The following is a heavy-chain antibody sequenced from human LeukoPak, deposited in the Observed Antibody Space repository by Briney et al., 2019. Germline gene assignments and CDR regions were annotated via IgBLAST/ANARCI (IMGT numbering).Heavy chain of an antibody. J-gene: IGHJ4*02. Sequence: GESLKISCKGSGYSFTSYWIGWVRQMPGKGLEWMGIIYPGDSDTRYSPSFQGQVTISADKSISTAYLQWSSLKASDTAMYYCARSGYCSGGSCYVPHIFDYWGQGTPVTVSS. V-gene: IGHV5-51*01. CDR2: IYPGDSDT. CDR3: ARSGYCSGGSCYVPHIFDY. CDR1: GYSFTSYW. D-gene: IGHD2-15*01.